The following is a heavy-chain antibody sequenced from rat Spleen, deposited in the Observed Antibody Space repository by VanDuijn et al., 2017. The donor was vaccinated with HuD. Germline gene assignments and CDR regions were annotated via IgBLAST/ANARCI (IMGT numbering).Heavy chain of an antibody. J-gene: IGHJ3*01. V-gene: IGHV5-46*01. CDR2: ISISGGST. Sequence: EVQLVESGGGLVQPGRSLKLSCAASGFTFSSFPMAWVRQAPTKGLEWVATISISGGSTYYRDSVKGRFTISRDNAKSTLYLQMNSLRSEDTATYYCARGGFFRYWGQGTLVTVSS. CDR1: GFTFSSFP. CDR3: ARGGFFRY. D-gene: IGHD1-6*01.